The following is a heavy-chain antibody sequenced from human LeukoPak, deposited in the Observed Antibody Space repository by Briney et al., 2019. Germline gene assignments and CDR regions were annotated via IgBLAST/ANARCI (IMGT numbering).Heavy chain of an antibody. CDR1: GFTFSSYA. CDR3: AREPFPYGSGSWGGSYFDY. D-gene: IGHD3-10*01. J-gene: IGHJ4*02. Sequence: GGSLRLSCAASGFTFSSYAMHWVRQAPGKGLEWVAVISYDGSNKYYADSVKGRFTISRDNSKNTLYLQMNSLRAEDTAVYYCAREPFPYGSGSWGGSYFDYWGQGTLVTVSS. CDR2: ISYDGSNK. V-gene: IGHV3-30*04.